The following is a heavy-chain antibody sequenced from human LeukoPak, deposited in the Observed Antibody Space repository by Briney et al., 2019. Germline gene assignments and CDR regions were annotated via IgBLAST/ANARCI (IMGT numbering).Heavy chain of an antibody. V-gene: IGHV3-23*01. CDR1: GFTFSSYG. D-gene: IGHD6-25*01. CDR3: ARVGTAAATADY. J-gene: IGHJ4*02. CDR2: ISGSGGST. Sequence: PGGSLRLSCAASGFTFSSYGMSWVRQAPGKGLEWVSAISGSGGSTYYADSVKGRFTISRDNSKNTLYLQMNSLRAEDTAVYFCARVGTAAATADYWGQGTLVTVSS.